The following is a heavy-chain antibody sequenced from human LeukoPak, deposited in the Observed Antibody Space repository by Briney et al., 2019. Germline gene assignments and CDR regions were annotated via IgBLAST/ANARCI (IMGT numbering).Heavy chain of an antibody. V-gene: IGHV1-46*01. CDR2: INPSGGSP. CDR1: GYTVTDYY. Sequence: ASVKVSCKASGYTVTDYYMHWVRQDPGQGLEWMGVINPSGGSPTYTQKSQGRVTMTSDTSTSTVYMELSSLRSEDTAVYFCARGHRIAARGDYFAYWGQGTLVTVSS. D-gene: IGHD6-6*01. J-gene: IGHJ4*02. CDR3: ARGHRIAARGDYFAY.